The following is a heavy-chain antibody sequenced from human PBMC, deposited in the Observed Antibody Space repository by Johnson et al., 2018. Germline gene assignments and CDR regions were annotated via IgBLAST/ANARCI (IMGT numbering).Heavy chain of an antibody. CDR2: ISYDGSNK. D-gene: IGHD6-6*01. V-gene: IGHV3-30-3*01. Sequence: VQLVESGGGVVQPGRSLRLSCAASGFTFSSYAMHWVRQAPGKGLEWVAVISYDGSNKYYADSVKGRFTISRDNSKNTLDLQMNSLRAEDTAVYYCARGLAYSSSSTPFQHWGQGTLVTVSS. J-gene: IGHJ1*01. CDR1: GFTFSSYA. CDR3: ARGLAYSSSSTPFQH.